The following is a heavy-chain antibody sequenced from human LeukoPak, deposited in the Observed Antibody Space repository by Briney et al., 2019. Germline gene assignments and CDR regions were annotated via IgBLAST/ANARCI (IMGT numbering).Heavy chain of an antibody. V-gene: IGHV3-30*18. CDR3: AKERAPTTVVTHY. D-gene: IGHD4-23*01. Sequence: GGSLRLSCAAPGFTFSSYGMHWVRQAPGKGLEWVAVISYDGSNKYYADSVKGRFTISRDNSKNTLYLQMNSLRAEDTAVYYCAKERAPTTVVTHYWGQGTLVTVSS. CDR1: GFTFSSYG. CDR2: ISYDGSNK. J-gene: IGHJ4*02.